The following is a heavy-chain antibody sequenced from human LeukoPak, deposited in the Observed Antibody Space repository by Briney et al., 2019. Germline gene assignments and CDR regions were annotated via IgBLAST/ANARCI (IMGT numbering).Heavy chain of an antibody. CDR2: ISGSGGST. V-gene: IGHV3-23*01. CDR3: ARGTAGYHSSYFDY. Sequence: GGSLRLSCAASGFTFSSCGMSWVRQAPGKGLEWVSAISGSGGSTYYADSVKGRFTISRDNSKNTLYLQMNSLRAEDTAVYYCARGTAGYHSSYFDYWGQGTLVTVSS. J-gene: IGHJ4*02. D-gene: IGHD3-16*02. CDR1: GFTFSSCG.